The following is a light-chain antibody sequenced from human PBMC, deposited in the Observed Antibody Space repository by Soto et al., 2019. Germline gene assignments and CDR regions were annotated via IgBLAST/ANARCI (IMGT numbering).Light chain of an antibody. CDR1: SRNVGRYNY. CDR3: NSYTSSSTDD. V-gene: IGLV2-14*01. J-gene: IGLJ1*01. Sequence: QSLVTQPASLFGAPGQSVTVSCTGNSRNVGRYNYVSWYQQHTGKAAKLIIYDVSNRPSGVSNRFSGSKSGNTASLTISGLQSEDEADYYCNSYTSSSTDDFRTGPNVPVL. CDR2: DVS.